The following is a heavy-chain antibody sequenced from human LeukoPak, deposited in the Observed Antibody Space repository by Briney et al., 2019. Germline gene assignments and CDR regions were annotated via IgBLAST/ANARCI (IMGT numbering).Heavy chain of an antibody. Sequence: GGSLRLSYAASGFTVSSNYMSWVRQAPGKGLEWVSVIYSGGNTYYADSVKGRFTISRDNSKNTLYLQMNSLRAEDTAVYCCARDPGYLGFDYWGQGTLVTVSS. CDR1: GFTVSSNY. CDR3: ARDPGYLGFDY. J-gene: IGHJ4*02. V-gene: IGHV3-66*01. D-gene: IGHD3-9*01. CDR2: IYSGGNT.